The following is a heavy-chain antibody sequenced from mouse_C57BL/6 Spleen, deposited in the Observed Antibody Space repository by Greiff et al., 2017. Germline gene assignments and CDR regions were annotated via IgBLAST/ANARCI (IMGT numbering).Heavy chain of an antibody. CDR3: AREGGTSY. Sequence: QVQLQQPGAELVKPGASVKLSCKASGYTFTSYWMQWVKQRPGQGLEWIGEIDPSDSYNNYNQKFKGKATLTVETSSSTAYMQLSSLTSEDSAVYYCAREGGTSYWGQGTTLTVSS. D-gene: IGHD4-1*01. J-gene: IGHJ2*01. V-gene: IGHV1-50*01. CDR2: IDPSDSYN. CDR1: GYTFTSYW.